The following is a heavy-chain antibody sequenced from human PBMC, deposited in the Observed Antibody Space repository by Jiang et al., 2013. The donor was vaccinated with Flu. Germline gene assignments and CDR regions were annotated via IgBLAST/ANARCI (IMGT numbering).Heavy chain of an antibody. V-gene: IGHV4-31*02. J-gene: IGHJ4*02. CDR2: IYYSGST. Sequence: YIYYSGSTYYNPFLESRLTISLDTSKNQFSLKLSSVTAADTAVYYCASGYYYDSSGYYSHFDYWGQGTLVTVSS. CDR3: ASGYYYDSSGYYSHFDY. D-gene: IGHD3-22*01.